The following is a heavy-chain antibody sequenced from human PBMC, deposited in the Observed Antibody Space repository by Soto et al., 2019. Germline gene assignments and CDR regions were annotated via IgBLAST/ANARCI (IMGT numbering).Heavy chain of an antibody. CDR1: GYSFTSYA. CDR3: ARAPPYDFSFPSSPFDY. D-gene: IGHD3-3*01. Sequence: ASVKVSCKASGYSFTSYAMHRVRQAPGQRLEWMGWINAGNGNTKYSQKFQGRVTITRDTSASTAYMELSSLRSEDTAVYYCARAPPYDFSFPSSPFDYWGQGTLVTVSS. CDR2: INAGNGNT. J-gene: IGHJ4*02. V-gene: IGHV1-3*01.